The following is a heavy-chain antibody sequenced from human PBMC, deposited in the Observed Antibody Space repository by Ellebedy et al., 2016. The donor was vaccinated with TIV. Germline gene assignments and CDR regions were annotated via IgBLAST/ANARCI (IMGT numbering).Heavy chain of an antibody. CDR1: GFTFSSYG. J-gene: IGHJ6*02. V-gene: IGHV3-33*01. D-gene: IGHD6-13*01. Sequence: PGGSLRLSCAASGFTFSSYGMHWVRQAPGKGLEWVAVIWYDGSNKYYADSVKGRFTISRDNSKNTLYLQMNSLRAEDTAVYYCAREGAAAGTSHPYYYYGMDVWGQGTTVTVSS. CDR3: AREGAAAGTSHPYYYYGMDV. CDR2: IWYDGSNK.